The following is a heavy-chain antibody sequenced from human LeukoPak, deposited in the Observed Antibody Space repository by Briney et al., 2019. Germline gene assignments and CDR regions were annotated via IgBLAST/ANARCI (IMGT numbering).Heavy chain of an antibody. CDR2: IYSGGRT. D-gene: IGHD6-19*01. J-gene: IGHJ6*03. CDR3: ASQWLVPYYYYMYV. Sequence: GGSLRLSCAASGFTVSSNYMSWVRQAPGKGLEWVSVIYSGGRTYYADSVKGRFTISRDNSKNTLYLQMNSLRAEDTAVYYCASQWLVPYYYYMYVWGKGTTVTVSS. V-gene: IGHV3-53*01. CDR1: GFTVSSNY.